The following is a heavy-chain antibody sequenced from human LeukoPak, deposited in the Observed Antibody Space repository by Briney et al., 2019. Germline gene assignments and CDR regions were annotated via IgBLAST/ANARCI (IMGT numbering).Heavy chain of an antibody. V-gene: IGHV3-7*05. CDR2: IDRGGSEE. CDR1: GFTLTNYW. J-gene: IGHJ4*02. Sequence: PGGSLRLSCAASGFTLTNYWMTWVRQAPGKGLEWVANIDRGGSEEYYVDSVKGRFTISRDNAKNSLYLQMNSLRAEDTAVYYCATPGGGSITMLNYWGQGTLVTVSS. CDR3: ATPGGGSITMLNY. D-gene: IGHD3-10*02.